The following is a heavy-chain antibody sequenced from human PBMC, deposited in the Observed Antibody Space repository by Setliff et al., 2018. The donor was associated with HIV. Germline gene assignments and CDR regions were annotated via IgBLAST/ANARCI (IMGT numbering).Heavy chain of an antibody. CDR2: INHSGRT. CDR3: ARFGSTYWYSIFRNYYYHMDV. J-gene: IGHJ6*03. V-gene: IGHV4-34*01. D-gene: IGHD2-15*01. Sequence: SETLSLTCAVYGGSFSDNYWSWIRQSPGKGLEWIGEINHSGRTKYSPSLTSRVSISVDTSKTQFSLKLSSVTAADTAVYYCARFGSTYWYSIFRNYYYHMDVWGKGTTVTVSS. CDR1: GGSFSDNY.